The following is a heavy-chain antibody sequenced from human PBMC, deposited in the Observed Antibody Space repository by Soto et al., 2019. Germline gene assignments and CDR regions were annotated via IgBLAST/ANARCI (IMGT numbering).Heavy chain of an antibody. CDR3: TRVGGPLYYYYYMDV. CDR2: IRSKAYGGTT. V-gene: IGHV3-49*03. CDR1: GFTFGDYA. J-gene: IGHJ6*03. Sequence: GGSLRLSCTASGFTFGDYAMSWFRQAPGKGLEWVGFIRSKAYGGTTEYAASVKGRFTISRDDSKSIAYLQMNSLKTEDTAVYYCTRVGGPLYYYYYMDVWGKGTTVTVSS.